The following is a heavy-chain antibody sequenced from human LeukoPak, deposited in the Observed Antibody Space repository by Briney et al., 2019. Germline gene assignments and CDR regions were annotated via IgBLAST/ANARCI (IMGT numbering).Heavy chain of an antibody. CDR1: GGSVSSYY. J-gene: IGHJ3*02. CDR3: ARADGTGATRAAFDI. CDR2: IYTSGST. Sequence: PSETLSLTCTVSGGSVSSYYWSWIRQPAGKGLEWIGRIYTSGSTNYNPSLKSRVTMSVDTSKNQFSLKLSSVTAADTAVYYCARADGTGATRAAFDIWGQGTMVTVSS. V-gene: IGHV4-4*07. D-gene: IGHD1-26*01.